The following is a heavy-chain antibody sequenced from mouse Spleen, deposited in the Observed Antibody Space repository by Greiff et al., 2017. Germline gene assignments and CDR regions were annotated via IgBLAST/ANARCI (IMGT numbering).Heavy chain of an antibody. J-gene: IGHJ4*01. Sequence: QVQLKQSGAELARPGASVKMSCKASGYTFTSYTMHWVKQRPGQGLEWIGYINPSSGYTKYNQKFKDKATLTADKSSSTAYMQLSSLTSEDSAVYYCARGGYDYDAMDYWGQGTSVTVSS. CDR3: ARGGYDYDAMDY. CDR2: INPSSGYT. CDR1: GYTFTSYT. D-gene: IGHD3-1*01. V-gene: IGHV1-4*01.